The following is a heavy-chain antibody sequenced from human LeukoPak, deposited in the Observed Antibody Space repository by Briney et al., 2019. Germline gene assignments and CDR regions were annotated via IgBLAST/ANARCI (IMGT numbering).Heavy chain of an antibody. CDR3: ARSGSSWPFDY. Sequence: SETLFFTCTVSGGSISSHYWSWIRQPPGKGLEWIGYIYYSGSTNYNPSLKSRVTISVDTSKNQFSLKLSSVTAADSAVYYCARSGSSWPFDYWGQGTLVTVSS. J-gene: IGHJ4*02. D-gene: IGHD6-13*01. CDR1: GGSISSHY. CDR2: IYYSGST. V-gene: IGHV4-59*11.